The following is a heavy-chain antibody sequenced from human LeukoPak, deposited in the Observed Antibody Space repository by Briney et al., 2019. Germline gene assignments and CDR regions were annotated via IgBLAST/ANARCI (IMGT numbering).Heavy chain of an antibody. V-gene: IGHV4-61*01. CDR1: GGSVSSGSYY. Sequence: SETLSLTCTVSGGSVSSGSYYWSWIRQPPGKGLEWIGYIYYSGSTNYIPSLKSRVTISVDTSKNQFSLKLSSVTAADTAVYYCAREGIAAAGLGDYWGQGTLVTVSS. CDR3: AREGIAAAGLGDY. J-gene: IGHJ4*02. D-gene: IGHD6-13*01. CDR2: IYYSGST.